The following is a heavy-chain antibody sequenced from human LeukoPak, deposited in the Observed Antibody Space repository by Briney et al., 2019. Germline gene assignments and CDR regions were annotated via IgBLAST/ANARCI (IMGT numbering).Heavy chain of an antibody. CDR1: GFTFSSYA. Sequence: GSLRLSCAASGFTFSSYAMSWVRQAPGKGLEWVSAISGSGGSTYYADSVKGRFTISRDNSKNTLYLRMNSLRAEDTAVYYCAKDGVAWQQLSYYYYYGMDVWGQGTTVTVSS. J-gene: IGHJ6*02. D-gene: IGHD6-13*01. V-gene: IGHV3-23*01. CDR2: ISGSGGST. CDR3: AKDGVAWQQLSYYYYYGMDV.